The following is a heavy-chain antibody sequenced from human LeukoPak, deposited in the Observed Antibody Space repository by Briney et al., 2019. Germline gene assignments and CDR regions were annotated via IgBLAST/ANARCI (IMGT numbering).Heavy chain of an antibody. J-gene: IGHJ5*02. CDR3: ARDLYYYYGSGSYYNPNWFDP. CDR2: INPNSGGT. D-gene: IGHD3-10*01. Sequence: ASVKVSCKASGYTFTGYYMHWVRQAPGQGLEWMGWINPNSGGTNYAQKFQGRVIMTRDTSISTAYMELSRLRSDDTAVYYCARDLYYYYGSGSYYNPNWFDPWGQGTLVTVSS. CDR1: GYTFTGYY. V-gene: IGHV1-2*02.